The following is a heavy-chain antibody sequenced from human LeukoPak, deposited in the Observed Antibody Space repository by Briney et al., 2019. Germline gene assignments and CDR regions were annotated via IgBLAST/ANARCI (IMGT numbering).Heavy chain of an antibody. J-gene: IGHJ4*02. D-gene: IGHD3-3*01. V-gene: IGHV3-7*01. CDR2: IKQDGSEK. Sequence: GGSLRLSCAASGFTFSSYWMSWVRQAPGKGLEWVANIKQDGSEKYYVDSVKDRFTISRDNAKNSLYLQMNSLRAEDTAVYYCARAEPTVFGVVIIGGFFDYWGQGTLVTVSS. CDR1: GFTFSSYW. CDR3: ARAEPTVFGVVIIGGFFDY.